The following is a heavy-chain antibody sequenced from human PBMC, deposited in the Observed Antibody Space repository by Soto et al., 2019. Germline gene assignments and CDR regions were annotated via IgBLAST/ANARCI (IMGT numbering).Heavy chain of an antibody. V-gene: IGHV4-39*01. CDR3: ARTMTTVTRYGMDV. J-gene: IGHJ6*02. D-gene: IGHD4-17*01. CDR1: GGSISNSSYY. CDR2: IYYSGSA. Sequence: SETLSLTCTVSGGSISNSSYYWGWFRQPPGKGLEWIGSIYYSGSAYYNPSLKGLVTISVDTSKNQFSLKLSSVTAAVTSVYYCARTMTTVTRYGMDVWGQGTTVTVSS.